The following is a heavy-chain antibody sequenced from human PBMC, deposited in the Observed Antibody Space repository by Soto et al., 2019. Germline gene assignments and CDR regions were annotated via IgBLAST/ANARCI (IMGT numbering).Heavy chain of an antibody. J-gene: IGHJ6*02. CDR3: ARAPYWAVTTSVYYYGMDV. Sequence: SETLSLTCTVSCGSVSSGSYYWSWIRQPPGKGLEWIGYIYYSGSTNYNPSLKSRVTISVDTSKNQFSLKLSSVTAADTAVYYCARAPYWAVTTSVYYYGMDVWGQGTTVTVSS. CDR1: CGSVSSGSYY. V-gene: IGHV4-61*01. CDR2: IYYSGST. D-gene: IGHD4-4*01.